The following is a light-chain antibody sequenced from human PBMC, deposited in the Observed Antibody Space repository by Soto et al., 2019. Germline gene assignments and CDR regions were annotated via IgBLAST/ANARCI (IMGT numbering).Light chain of an antibody. CDR2: DVS. CDR3: SSYTSSSIFWV. Sequence: QSALTQPASVSGSPGQSITISCTGTSSDVGGYNYVSWYQQHPGKAPKLMIYDVSNRPSGVSNRFSGSKSGNTASLTISGLQAEDEADYYCSSYTSSSIFWVFGGGTKLTAL. V-gene: IGLV2-14*01. J-gene: IGLJ3*02. CDR1: SSDVGGYNY.